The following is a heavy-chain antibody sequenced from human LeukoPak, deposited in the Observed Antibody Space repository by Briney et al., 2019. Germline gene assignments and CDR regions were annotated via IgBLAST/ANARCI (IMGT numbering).Heavy chain of an antibody. Sequence: GGSLRLSCAASGFTFSSYAMHWVRQAPGRGLEWVAVISYDGSNKYYADSVKGRFTISRDNSKNTLYLQMNSLRAEDTAVYYCARAHSSFDYWGQGTLVTVSS. J-gene: IGHJ4*02. CDR1: GFTFSSYA. CDR2: ISYDGSNK. D-gene: IGHD4-11*01. CDR3: ARAHSSFDY. V-gene: IGHV3-30*04.